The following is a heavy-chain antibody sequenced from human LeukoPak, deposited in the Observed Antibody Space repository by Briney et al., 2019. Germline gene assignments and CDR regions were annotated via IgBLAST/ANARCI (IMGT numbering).Heavy chain of an antibody. D-gene: IGHD3-9*01. CDR1: GYTFTGFC. V-gene: IGHV1-2*02. CDR3: ARVVLRYFDWQLDY. J-gene: IGHJ4*02. Sequence: GASVKVSCKTSGYTFTGFCMHWVRQAPGQGLEWMGWINPNRGGTHIAQKFQGRVTMTRDTSISTAYMELTRLESDDTAVYYCARVVLRYFDWQLDYWGQGTLVTASS. CDR2: INPNRGGT.